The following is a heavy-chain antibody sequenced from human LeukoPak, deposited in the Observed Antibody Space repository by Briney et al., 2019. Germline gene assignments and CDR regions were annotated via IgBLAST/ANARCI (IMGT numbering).Heavy chain of an antibody. CDR1: GGTFSSYA. D-gene: IGHD3-22*01. CDR3: ARPRSAITASYYDSSGYYSPFVY. Sequence: SVKVSCTASGGTFSSYAISWVRQAPGQGLEWMGGIIPIFGTANYAQKFQGRVTITADESTSTAYMELSSLRSEDTAVYYCARPRSAITASYYDSSGYYSPFVYWGQGTLVTVSS. J-gene: IGHJ4*02. V-gene: IGHV1-69*13. CDR2: IIPIFGTA.